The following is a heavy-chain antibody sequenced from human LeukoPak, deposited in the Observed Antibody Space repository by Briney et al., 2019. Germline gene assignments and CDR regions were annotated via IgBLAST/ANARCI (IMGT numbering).Heavy chain of an antibody. D-gene: IGHD2-21*01. J-gene: IGHJ6*02. CDR3: TTDNIVMNV. CDR1: GFTFRNAW. CDR2: IKSKTDGETT. V-gene: IGHV3-15*01. Sequence: NPGGSLRLSCIASGFTFRNAWMTWVRQAPGKGLEWVGRIKSKTDGETTDYAVPVKGRFTISRDDAKNMLYLQINSLKTEDTAVCYCTTDNIVMNVWGQGTTVSVSS.